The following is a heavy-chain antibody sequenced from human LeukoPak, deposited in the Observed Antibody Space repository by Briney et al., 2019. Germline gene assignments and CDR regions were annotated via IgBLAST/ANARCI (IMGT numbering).Heavy chain of an antibody. D-gene: IGHD3-10*01. J-gene: IGHJ4*02. CDR1: GFTFSSYA. CDR2: ISYDGGNT. Sequence: GGSVRLSCAACGFTFSSYAMHWVRQAPGKGLEWVAVISYDGGNTYYADSVKGRFTISRDNSKNTLYLQLNSLRAEDTAVYYCARDSTYYYGSGSSGPHYFDYWSQGTLVTVSS. CDR3: ARDSTYYYGSGSSGPHYFDY. V-gene: IGHV3-30*01.